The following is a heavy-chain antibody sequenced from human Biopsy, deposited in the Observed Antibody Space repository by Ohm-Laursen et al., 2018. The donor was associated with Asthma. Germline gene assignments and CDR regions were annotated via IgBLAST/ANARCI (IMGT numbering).Heavy chain of an antibody. CDR1: GGSMTPTSHY. CDR2: ISYGGKT. D-gene: IGHD3-3*01. CDR3: ARRITIFGVVQKDHGMDA. Sequence: GTLSLTCTVSGGSMTPTSHYWDWIRQAPGRGLEWIGYISYGGKTSYNPSLKNRVTISRDTSKNQFSLRLTSVTAADTAVYFCARRITIFGVVQKDHGMDAWGQGTTGIVSS. J-gene: IGHJ6*02. V-gene: IGHV4-39*01.